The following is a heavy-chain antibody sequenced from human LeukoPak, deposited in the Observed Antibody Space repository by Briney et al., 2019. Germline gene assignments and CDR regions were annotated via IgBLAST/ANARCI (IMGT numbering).Heavy chain of an antibody. CDR1: GGSISSYY. J-gene: IGHJ3*01. D-gene: IGHD1-26*01. CDR3: ARRQWVPAFDV. Sequence: SETLSLTCTVSGGSISSYYWSWIRQPPGKGLEWIGYIYYSGSTNYNPSLKSRVTISVDTSKNQFSLKLSSVTAADTAVYYCARRQWVPAFDVWGQGTMVTVSS. V-gene: IGHV4-59*08. CDR2: IYYSGST.